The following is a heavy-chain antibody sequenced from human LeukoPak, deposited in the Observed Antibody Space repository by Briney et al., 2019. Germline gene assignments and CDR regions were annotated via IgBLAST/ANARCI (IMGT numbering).Heavy chain of an antibody. J-gene: IGHJ4*02. CDR1: GFTFSSYA. D-gene: IGHD3-10*01. CDR2: ISYDGSNK. CDR3: ARDWYYGSGSYNPIYYYFDY. V-gene: IGHV3-30-3*01. Sequence: GRSLRLSCAASGFTFSSYAMHWVRQAPGKGLEWVAVISYDGSNKYYADSVKGRFTISRDNSKNTLYLQMNSLRAEDTAVYYCARDWYYGSGSYNPIYYYFDYWGQGTLVTVSS.